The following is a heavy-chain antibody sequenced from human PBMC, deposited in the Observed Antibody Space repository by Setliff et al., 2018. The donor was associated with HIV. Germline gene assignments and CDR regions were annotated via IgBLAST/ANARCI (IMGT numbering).Heavy chain of an antibody. J-gene: IGHJ1*01. V-gene: IGHV4-38-2*01. CDR2: IYTTGN. Sequence: SETLSLTCAVSGYSISSGYYWGWIRQPPGKGLEWIGSIYTTGNVYSPSFKSRVSISIDTAKTQLSLRLTSLSAADTAVYYCARFPHEREPKTWGQGTLVTVSS. CDR1: GYSISSGYY. D-gene: IGHD1-1*01. CDR3: ARFPHEREPKT.